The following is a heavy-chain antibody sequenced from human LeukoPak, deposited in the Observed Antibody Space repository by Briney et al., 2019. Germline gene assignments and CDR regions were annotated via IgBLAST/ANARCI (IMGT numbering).Heavy chain of an antibody. Sequence: KPSETLSLTCTVSGGSLNISSYYWGWIRQPPGKGLEWIGSIYYSGRTYYNPSLKIRVTIFVDTSKNQFSPKLNSVTAADTAVYYCARSQATAMVSDYWGQGTLVTVSS. CDR1: GGSLNISSYY. J-gene: IGHJ4*02. D-gene: IGHD2-2*01. CDR2: IYYSGRT. CDR3: ARSQATAMVSDY. V-gene: IGHV4-39*01.